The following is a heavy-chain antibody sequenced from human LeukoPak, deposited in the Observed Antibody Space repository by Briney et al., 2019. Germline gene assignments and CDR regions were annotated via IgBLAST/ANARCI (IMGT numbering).Heavy chain of an antibody. CDR3: ARGPQLVYYYYYMDV. Sequence: GGSLRLSCAASGFTFSSYGMHWVRQAPGKGLEWVAFIRYDGSNKYYADSVKGRFTISRDNSKNTLYLQMNSLRSEDTAVYYCARGPQLVYYYYYMDVWGKGTTVTVSS. D-gene: IGHD6-13*01. CDR1: GFTFSSYG. CDR2: IRYDGSNK. J-gene: IGHJ6*03. V-gene: IGHV3-30*02.